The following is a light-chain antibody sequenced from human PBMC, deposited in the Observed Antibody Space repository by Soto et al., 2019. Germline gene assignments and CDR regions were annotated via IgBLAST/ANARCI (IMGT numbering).Light chain of an antibody. J-gene: IGKJ5*01. CDR1: QGITSY. Sequence: IRLTQSPSSLSASVGDSVTITCRASQGITSYLAWYQQKPGKAPNLLIYGASTLQSGVPSRFSGSGSGTDFTLTINSLQAEDFAVYYCQQYNNWPPITFGQGTRLEIK. CDR3: QQYNNWPPIT. V-gene: IGKV1-9*01. CDR2: GAS.